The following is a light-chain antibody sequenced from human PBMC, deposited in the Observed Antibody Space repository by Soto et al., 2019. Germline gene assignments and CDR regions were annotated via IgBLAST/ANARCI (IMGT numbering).Light chain of an antibody. V-gene: IGLV3-21*04. J-gene: IGLJ3*02. Sequence: SYELTQPPSVSVAPGKTATIPCGGNNTGSKSVHWYQQKPGQAPVLVIFYDRVRPSGIPERFSGSNSGNTATLTISRVEAGDEADYYCQVWDSSSDHRVFGGGTKLTVL. CDR1: NTGSKS. CDR3: QVWDSSSDHRV. CDR2: YDR.